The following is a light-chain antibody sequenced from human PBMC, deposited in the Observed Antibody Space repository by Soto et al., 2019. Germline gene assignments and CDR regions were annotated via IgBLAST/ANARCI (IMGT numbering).Light chain of an antibody. J-gene: IGKJ3*01. CDR3: QEYSKWPLFT. CDR2: AAS. CDR1: QSVGRN. Sequence: ERVVTQSPGILSVSPGDRATISCRASQSVGRNLAWYQQKPGQAPTLLIYAASTRATGLPARFSGSGSGTDFTLTISSLQSEDFAVYYCQEYSKWPLFTFGPGTRVDIK. V-gene: IGKV3-15*01.